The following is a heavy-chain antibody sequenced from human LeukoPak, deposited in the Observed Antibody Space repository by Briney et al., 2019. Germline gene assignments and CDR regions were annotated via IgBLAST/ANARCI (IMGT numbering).Heavy chain of an antibody. CDR3: LAYCGGDCYSNSGY. CDR2: ISSSGSTI. J-gene: IGHJ4*02. Sequence: PGGSLRLSCAASGFTFSDYYMGWIRQAPGKGLEWVSYISSSGSTIYYADSVKGRFTISRDNAKNSLYLQMNSLRAEDTAVYFCLAYCGGDCYSNSGYWGQGTLVTVSS. CDR1: GFTFSDYY. D-gene: IGHD2-21*01. V-gene: IGHV3-11*04.